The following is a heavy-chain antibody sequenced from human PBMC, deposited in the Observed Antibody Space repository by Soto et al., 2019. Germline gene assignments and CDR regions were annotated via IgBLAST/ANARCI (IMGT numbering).Heavy chain of an antibody. Sequence: GGSLRLSCAASGFTFSNAWMSWVRQAPGKGLEWVGRIKSKTDGGTTDYAATVKGRFTISRDDSKNTLYLQMNSPKTEDTAVYYCTSSGYSSSWYGVGGREDYYYYGMDVWGQGTTVTVSS. J-gene: IGHJ6*02. V-gene: IGHV3-15*01. D-gene: IGHD6-13*01. CDR3: TSSGYSSSWYGVGGREDYYYYGMDV. CDR1: GFTFSNAW. CDR2: IKSKTDGGTT.